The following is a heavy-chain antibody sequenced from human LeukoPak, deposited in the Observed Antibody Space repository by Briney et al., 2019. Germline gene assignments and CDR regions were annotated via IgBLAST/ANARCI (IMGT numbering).Heavy chain of an antibody. CDR3: AKGYYDFWSGPASLPSLYYYYGMDV. D-gene: IGHD3-3*01. V-gene: IGHV3-23*01. J-gene: IGHJ6*02. CDR1: GFTFSSYA. CDR2: ISGSGGST. Sequence: PGGSLRLSCAASGFTFSSYAMSWVRQAPGKGLEWVSAISGSGGSTYYADSVKGRFTISRDNSKNTLYLQMNSLRAEDTAVYYCAKGYYDFWSGPASLPSLYYYYGMDVWGQGTTVTVSS.